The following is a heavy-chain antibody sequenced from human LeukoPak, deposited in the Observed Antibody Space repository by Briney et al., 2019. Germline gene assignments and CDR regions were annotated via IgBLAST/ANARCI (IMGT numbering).Heavy chain of an antibody. J-gene: IGHJ4*02. Sequence: ESGPTLVKPTQTLTLTCTFSGFSLSTSEVGVGWLRQDPRKALERLAIIYWNDDEYYSPSLKTRLTIIKDTSKNQVVRKMTNMDAVDRGTYYCARGRGSARSSLFDYWGQGTLVTVSS. CDR1: GFSLSTSEVG. CDR2: IYWNDDE. D-gene: IGHD3-3*01. V-gene: IGHV2-5*04. CDR3: ARGRGSARSSLFDY.